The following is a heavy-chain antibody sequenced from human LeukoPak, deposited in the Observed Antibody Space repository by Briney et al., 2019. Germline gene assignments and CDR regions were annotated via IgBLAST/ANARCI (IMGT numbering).Heavy chain of an antibody. CDR3: ARLYCSSTSCLDY. J-gene: IGHJ4*02. V-gene: IGHV4-59*08. D-gene: IGHD2-2*01. CDR1: GGSISSYY. Sequence: SETLSLTCTVSGGSISSYYWSWIRQPPGKGLEWIGCIYYSGSTNYNPSLKSRVTISVDTSKNQFSLKLSSVTAADTAVYYCARLYCSSTSCLDYWGQGTLVTVSS. CDR2: IYYSGST.